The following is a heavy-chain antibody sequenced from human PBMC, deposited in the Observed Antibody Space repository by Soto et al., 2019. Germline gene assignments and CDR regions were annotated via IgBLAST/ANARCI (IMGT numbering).Heavy chain of an antibody. CDR2: ISYDGSNK. CDR3: ARDLGASGWYYYGMDV. D-gene: IGHD6-19*01. Sequence: GGSLRLSCAASGFTFSSYAMHWVRQAPGKELGWVAVISYDGSNKYYADSVKGRFTISRDNSKNTLYLQMNSLRAEDTAVYYCARDLGASGWYYYGMDVWGQGTTVTVSS. V-gene: IGHV3-30-3*01. J-gene: IGHJ6*02. CDR1: GFTFSSYA.